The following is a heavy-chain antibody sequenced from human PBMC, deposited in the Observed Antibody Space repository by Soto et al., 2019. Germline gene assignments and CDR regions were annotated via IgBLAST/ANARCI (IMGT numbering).Heavy chain of an antibody. D-gene: IGHD6-19*01. CDR3: ARDTWSSGWHY. J-gene: IGHJ4*02. V-gene: IGHV3-30-3*01. CDR1: GFTFSSYA. CDR2: ISYDGSNK. Sequence: QVQLVESGGGVVQPGRSLRLSCAASGFTFSSYAMHWVRQAPGKGLEWVAVISYDGSNKYYADSVKGRFTISRDDSTNPLSLQMNSLRAEDTAVYYCARDTWSSGWHYWGQGTLVTVSS.